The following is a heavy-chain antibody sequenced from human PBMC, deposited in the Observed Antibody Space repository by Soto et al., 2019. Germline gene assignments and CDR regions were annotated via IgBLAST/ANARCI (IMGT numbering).Heavy chain of an antibody. CDR3: AKSSGAGGYFAY. J-gene: IGHJ4*02. CDR1: GFTFSSYA. V-gene: IGHV3-23*01. Sequence: GGSLRLSCAASGFTFSSYAMGWVRQGPGKGLEWVAVVSIGGSTHYADSVRGRYTITRDNSKNTLSLQMNSMTAEDTAVYFCAKSSGAGGYFAYWGQGALVTVSS. D-gene: IGHD6-19*01. CDR2: VSIGGST.